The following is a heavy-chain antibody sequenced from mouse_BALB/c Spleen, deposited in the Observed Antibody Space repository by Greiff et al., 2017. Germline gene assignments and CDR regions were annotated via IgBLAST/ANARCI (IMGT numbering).Heavy chain of an antibody. J-gene: IGHJ2*01. V-gene: IGHV14-3*02. D-gene: IGHD1-2*01. CDR3: AREGATATWDY. CDR1: GFTIKDSY. Sequence: EVQLKESGAELVKPGASVKFSCTASGFTIKDSYMHWVKQRPEQGLEWIGRIDPANGNTKYAPKFQGKATITADTSSNTACLQLSSLASEDTAVYYCAREGATATWDYWGQGTTLTVSS. CDR2: IDPANGNT.